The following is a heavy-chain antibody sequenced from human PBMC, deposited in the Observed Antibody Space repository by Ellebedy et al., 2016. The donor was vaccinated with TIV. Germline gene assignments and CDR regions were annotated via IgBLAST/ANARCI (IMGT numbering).Heavy chain of an antibody. V-gene: IGHV3-23*01. D-gene: IGHD5-12*01. CDR2: IGARGGAT. CDR1: GFAFRTFA. Sequence: GESLKISCAASGFAFRTFAMSWVRQAPGKGLEWVSTIGARGGATYYAGSVRGRFTISSDNSNNTLYLQMNSLRGEDTAVYFCAKELVGGYDYPFDYWGRGTLVTVSS. CDR3: AKELVGGYDYPFDY. J-gene: IGHJ4*02.